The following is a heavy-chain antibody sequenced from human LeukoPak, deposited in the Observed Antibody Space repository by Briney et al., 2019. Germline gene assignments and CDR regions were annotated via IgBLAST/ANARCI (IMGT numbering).Heavy chain of an antibody. Sequence: GGSLRLSCVASGFTFKDYVMTWVRQAPGKGLEWVSSISVNGDSTYYRDSVKGRFTISRDNSKSTLYLQMNSLRAEDTAVYYCAKNPDYLGTKDFDYWGQGTLVTVSS. CDR1: GFTFKDYV. V-gene: IGHV3-23*01. CDR2: ISVNGDST. D-gene: IGHD3-10*01. CDR3: AKNPDYLGTKDFDY. J-gene: IGHJ4*02.